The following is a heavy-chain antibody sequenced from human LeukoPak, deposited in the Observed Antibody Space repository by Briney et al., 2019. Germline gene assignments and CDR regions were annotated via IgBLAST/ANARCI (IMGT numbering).Heavy chain of an antibody. Sequence: ASVKVSCKASGYTFSSYYMHWVRQAPGQGLEWMGTLNPSGGYTTYAQKFQGRVTMTRDTSTSTVYMEVSSLRSEDTALYYCARERPSSGFFDYWDQGSPVTVSS. D-gene: IGHD6-19*01. CDR2: LNPSGGYT. CDR3: ARERPSSGFFDY. J-gene: IGHJ4*02. V-gene: IGHV1-46*01. CDR1: GYTFSSYY.